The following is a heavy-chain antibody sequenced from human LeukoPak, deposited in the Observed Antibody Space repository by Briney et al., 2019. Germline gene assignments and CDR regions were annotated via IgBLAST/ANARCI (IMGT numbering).Heavy chain of an antibody. CDR1: GGSISSYY. Sequence: PSETLPLTXTVSGGSISSYYWSWIRQPPGKGLEWIGYIYYSGSTNYNPSLKSRVTISVDTSKNQFSLKLSSVTAADTAVYYCARVGDYDFWSGFDYWGQGTLVTVSS. J-gene: IGHJ4*02. D-gene: IGHD3-3*01. CDR3: ARVGDYDFWSGFDY. CDR2: IYYSGST. V-gene: IGHV4-59*01.